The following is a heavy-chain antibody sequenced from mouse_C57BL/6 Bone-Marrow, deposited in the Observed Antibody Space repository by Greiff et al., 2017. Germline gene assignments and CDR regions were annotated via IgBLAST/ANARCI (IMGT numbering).Heavy chain of an antibody. Sequence: VKLMESGAELARPGASVKLSCKASGYTFTSYGISWVKQRTGQGLEWIGEIYPRSGNTYYNEKCKGKATLTADKSSSTAYMELRSLTSEDSAVYCCARSPPLITTVVAKYYFDYWGQGTTLTVSS. CDR3: ARSPPLITTVVAKYYFDY. J-gene: IGHJ2*01. V-gene: IGHV1-81*01. CDR1: GYTFTSYG. CDR2: IYPRSGNT. D-gene: IGHD1-1*01.